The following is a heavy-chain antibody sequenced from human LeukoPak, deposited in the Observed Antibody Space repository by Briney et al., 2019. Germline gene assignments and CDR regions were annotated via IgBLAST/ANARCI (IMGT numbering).Heavy chain of an antibody. Sequence: SETLSLTCAVSGGSISSSSYYWGWIRQPPGKGLEWIGSIDGTGSTYYNSSLKSRVAISVDTSTSQFSLVLSSVTAADMAVYYCASQRRGGSSYYMDVWGKGTTVT. CDR1: GGSISSSSYY. CDR3: ASQRRGGSSYYMDV. V-gene: IGHV4-39*01. D-gene: IGHD6-6*01. CDR2: IDGTGST. J-gene: IGHJ6*03.